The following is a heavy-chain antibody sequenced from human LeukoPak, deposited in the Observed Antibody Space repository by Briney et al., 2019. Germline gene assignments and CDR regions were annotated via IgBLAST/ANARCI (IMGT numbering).Heavy chain of an antibody. D-gene: IGHD6-6*01. J-gene: IGHJ6*03. CDR1: GYSFSDYY. V-gene: IGHV1-2*02. CDR3: ARDGCSSSFYYYYYMDV. CDR2: INPNSGGT. Sequence: ASVKVSCKASGYSFSDYYLHWVRQAPGQGLEWMGWINPNSGGTNYAQKFQGRVTMTRDTSITTAYMELSRLRSDDTAVYYCARDGCSSSFYYYYYMDVWGKGTTITVSS.